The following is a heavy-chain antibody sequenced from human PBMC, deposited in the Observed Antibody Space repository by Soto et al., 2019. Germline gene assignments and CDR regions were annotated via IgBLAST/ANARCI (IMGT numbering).Heavy chain of an antibody. CDR3: ARIRDYYYYYMDV. CDR2: IYYSGST. CDR1: GGSISSYY. J-gene: IGHJ6*03. Sequence: PSETLSLTCTVSGGSISSYYWSWIRQPPGKGLEWIGYIYYSGSTNYNPSLKGRVTISVDTSKNQFSLKLSSVTAADTAVYYCARIRDYYYYYMDVWGKGTTVTVSS. V-gene: IGHV4-59*08.